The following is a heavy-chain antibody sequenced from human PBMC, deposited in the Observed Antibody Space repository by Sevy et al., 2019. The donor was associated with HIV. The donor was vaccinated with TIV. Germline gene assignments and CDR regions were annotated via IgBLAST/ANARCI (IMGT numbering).Heavy chain of an antibody. J-gene: IGHJ6*02. CDR1: GFTFDDYA. D-gene: IGHD6-13*01. V-gene: IGHV3-9*01. CDR3: AKDIAADLYYYYGMDV. CDR2: ISWNSGSI. Sequence: GGSLRLSCAASGFTFDDYAMHWVRQAPGKGLEWVSGISWNSGSIGYADSVKGRFTISRDNAKNSLYLQMNSLRAEDTALYYYAKDIAADLYYYYGMDVWGQGTTVTVSS.